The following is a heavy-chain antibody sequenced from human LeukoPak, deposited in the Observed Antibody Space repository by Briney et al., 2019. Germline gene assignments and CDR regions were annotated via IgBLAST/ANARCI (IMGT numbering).Heavy chain of an antibody. CDR1: GYAFTSYG. CDR2: ISDYNGNT. J-gene: IGHJ6*02. CDR3: AFTQSGIAAAGKNYGMDV. Sequence: ASVKVSCKASGYAFTSYGISWVRQAPGQGLEWMGWISDYNGNTNYAQKLQGRVTMTTDTSTSTAYMELRSLRSDDTAVYYCAFTQSGIAAAGKNYGMDVWGQGTTVTVSS. V-gene: IGHV1-18*01. D-gene: IGHD6-13*01.